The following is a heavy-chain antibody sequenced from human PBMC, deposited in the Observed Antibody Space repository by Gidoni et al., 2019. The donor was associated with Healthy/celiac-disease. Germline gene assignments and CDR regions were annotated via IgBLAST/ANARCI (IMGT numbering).Heavy chain of an antibody. D-gene: IGHD3-3*01. J-gene: IGHJ6*02. V-gene: IGHV3-53*01. CDR2: IYRGGSK. CDR1: GFTVISNY. CDR3: ARMPHSTIFPRPDYGMDV. Sequence: DVLLVESGGGLIQPAGSLRLSCSASGFTVISNYMSWGRQAPGKGLEWVAVIYRGGSKYYADSVKGRFTISRDNSKNTLYLQMNSLRAEDTAVYYCARMPHSTIFPRPDYGMDVWGQGTTVTVSS.